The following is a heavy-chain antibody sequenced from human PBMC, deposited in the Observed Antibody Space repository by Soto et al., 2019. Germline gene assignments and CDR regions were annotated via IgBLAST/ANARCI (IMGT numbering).Heavy chain of an antibody. CDR2: ISWNSGSI. J-gene: IGHJ4*02. CDR3: AKSPITIFGVAYFDY. CDR1: GFTFDDYA. D-gene: IGHD3-3*01. Sequence: GGSLRLSCAASGFTFDDYAMHWVRQAPGKGLEWVSGISWNSGSIGYADSVKGRFTISRDNAKNSLYLQMNSLRAEDTALYYCAKSPITIFGVAYFDYWGQGTLVTVSS. V-gene: IGHV3-9*01.